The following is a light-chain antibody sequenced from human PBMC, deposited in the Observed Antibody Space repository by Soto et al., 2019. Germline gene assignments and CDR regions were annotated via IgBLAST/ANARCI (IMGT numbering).Light chain of an antibody. Sequence: QSVLTQPASVSGSPGQSITISCTGTISDFVVYNYVSWYQPHPGKAPKLMIYGVSNRPSGVSNRFSGSKSGNTASLTISGLQADDEADYYCSSHTISSALQVFGTGTKVTV. J-gene: IGLJ1*01. CDR2: GVS. CDR1: ISDFVVYNY. CDR3: SSHTISSALQV. V-gene: IGLV2-14*01.